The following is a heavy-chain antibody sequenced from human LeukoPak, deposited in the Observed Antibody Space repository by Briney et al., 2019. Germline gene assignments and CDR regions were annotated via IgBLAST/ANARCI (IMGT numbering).Heavy chain of an antibody. V-gene: IGHV3-23*01. CDR2: ITTGGPNT. CDR3: AKDGGLWVSAHWGDS. CDR1: GYTFNHHG. Sequence: ASVKVSCKASGYTFNHHGISWVRQAPGKGLKWVSTITTGGPNTYYADSVKGRFTVSRDDSKNTLYLQMNSLRAEDTAVYYCAKDGGLWVSAHWGDSWGRGTLVTVSS. D-gene: IGHD7-27*01. J-gene: IGHJ4*02.